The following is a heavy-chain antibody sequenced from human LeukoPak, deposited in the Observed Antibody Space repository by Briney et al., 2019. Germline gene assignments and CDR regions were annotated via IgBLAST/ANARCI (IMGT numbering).Heavy chain of an antibody. D-gene: IGHD5-18*01. J-gene: IGHJ6*02. CDR3: ARPRYSYGSVYYYGMDA. CDR2: ISPNSGGT. V-gene: IGHV1-2*06. Sequence: GASVKVSCKASGYTFTGYYMHWVRQAPGQGFEWMGRISPNSGGTNYAQKFQGRVTMTRDTSISTAYMELSRLRSDDTAVYYCARPRYSYGSVYYYGMDAWGQGTTVTVSS. CDR1: GYTFTGYY.